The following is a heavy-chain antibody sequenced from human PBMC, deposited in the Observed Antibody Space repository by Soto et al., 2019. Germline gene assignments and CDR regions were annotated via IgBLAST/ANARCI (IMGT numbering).Heavy chain of an antibody. Sequence: GASGKVSCKASGYTFTSYYMHCVRQAPGQGLEWMGIINPSGGSTSYAQKFQGRVTMTRDTSTSTVYMELSSLRSEDTAVYYCARDHPYCSSTSCYRFTDYYYYGMDVWGQGTTVTVSS. J-gene: IGHJ6*02. V-gene: IGHV1-46*01. CDR2: INPSGGST. D-gene: IGHD2-2*02. CDR3: ARDHPYCSSTSCYRFTDYYYYGMDV. CDR1: GYTFTSYY.